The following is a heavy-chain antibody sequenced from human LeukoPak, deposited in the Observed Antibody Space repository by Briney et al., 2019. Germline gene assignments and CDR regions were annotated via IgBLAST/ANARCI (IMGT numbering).Heavy chain of an antibody. CDR3: ARDSSAWYFFDY. V-gene: IGHV3-7*01. D-gene: IGHD6-13*01. J-gene: IGHJ4*02. Sequence: PGGSLRLSCAASGFTFSSYWMSWVRQAPGKGPEWVANIKKDGSEKDYVDSVKGRFTITRDNAKNSVFLQMNSLRVEDTAVYYCARDSSAWYFFDYWGQGTLVTVSS. CDR1: GFTFSSYW. CDR2: IKKDGSEK.